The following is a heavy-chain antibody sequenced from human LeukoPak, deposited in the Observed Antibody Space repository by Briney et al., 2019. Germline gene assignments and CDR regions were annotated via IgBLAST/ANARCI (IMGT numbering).Heavy chain of an antibody. CDR3: ARVPDIAVADFDY. Sequence: GGSLRLSCAASGFTFSSYGMSWVRQAPGKGLEWVSAISGSGGSTYYADSVKGRFTISRDNSKNTLYLQMNSLRAEDTAVYYCARVPDIAVADFDYWGQGTLVTVSS. V-gene: IGHV3-23*01. CDR1: GFTFSSYG. D-gene: IGHD6-19*01. J-gene: IGHJ4*02. CDR2: ISGSGGST.